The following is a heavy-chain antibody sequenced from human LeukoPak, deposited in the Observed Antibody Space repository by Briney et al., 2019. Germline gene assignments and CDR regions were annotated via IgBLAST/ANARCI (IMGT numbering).Heavy chain of an antibody. CDR1: GFTFSSYA. D-gene: IGHD3-9*01. V-gene: IGHV3-48*03. CDR3: ARSGKIYFDWLLDY. Sequence: HTGGSLRLSCAASGFTFSSYAMSWVRQAPGKGLEWVSYIGRSGTTIHYADSVKGRFTISWDNAKKSLYLQMNSLRAEDTAVYYCARSGKIYFDWLLDYWAQGTLVTFPS. J-gene: IGHJ4*02. CDR2: IGRSGTTI.